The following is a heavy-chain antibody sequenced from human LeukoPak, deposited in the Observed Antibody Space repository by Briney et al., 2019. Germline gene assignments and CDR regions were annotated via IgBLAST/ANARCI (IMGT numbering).Heavy chain of an antibody. J-gene: IGHJ4*02. CDR3: ARGRRAARGKYYFDY. Sequence: GASVKVSCKASGGTFSSYAISWVRQVPGQGLEWMGGIIPIFGTANYAQKFQGRVTITADESTSTAYMELSSLRSEDTAVYYCARGRRAARGKYYFDYWGQGTLVAVSS. CDR2: IIPIFGTA. V-gene: IGHV1-69*13. CDR1: GGTFSSYA. D-gene: IGHD6-6*01.